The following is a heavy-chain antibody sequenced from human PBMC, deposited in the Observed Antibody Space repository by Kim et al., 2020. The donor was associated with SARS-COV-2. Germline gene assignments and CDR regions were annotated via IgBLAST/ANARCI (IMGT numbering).Heavy chain of an antibody. J-gene: IGHJ6*02. CDR1: GFSFSDSY. V-gene: IGHV3-11*03. CDR3: ANETGWWGLMDV. Sequence: GGSLRLSCAASGFSFSDSYMSWIRQVPGKGLEWVSYISDHSKYRNYVDSVKGRFTISRDNAQNSLYLHMSSLGVDDTAVYYCANETGWWGLMDVWGQGTTVTVSS. CDR2: ISDHSKYR. D-gene: IGHD2-21*02.